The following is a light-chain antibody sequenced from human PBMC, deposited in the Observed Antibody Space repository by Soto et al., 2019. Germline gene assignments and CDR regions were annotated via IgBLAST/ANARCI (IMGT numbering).Light chain of an antibody. Sequence: DIVMTQSPLSLPVTPGEPASTSCRSSQSLLHSNGYNYLDWYLQKPGQSPQLLIYLGSNRASGVPDRSSGSGSGTDFTLKISRVEAEDVGVYYCMQALQTPLTFGGGTKVDIK. CDR3: MQALQTPLT. CDR1: QSLLHSNGYNY. V-gene: IGKV2-28*01. CDR2: LGS. J-gene: IGKJ4*01.